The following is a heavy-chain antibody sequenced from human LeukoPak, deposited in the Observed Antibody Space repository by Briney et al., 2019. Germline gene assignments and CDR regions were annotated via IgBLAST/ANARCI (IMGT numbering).Heavy chain of an antibody. CDR1: GFTFSDYY. J-gene: IGHJ4*02. V-gene: IGHV3-11*04. CDR2: ISSSGNTT. D-gene: IGHD6-13*01. Sequence: GGSLRLSCAASGFTFSDYYMSWIRQAPGKGLECVSYISSSGNTTNHADSVKDRFTISRDNAKNSLYLQMSSLRAEDTAVYYCARDGGSSWYFDYWGQGTLVTVSS. CDR3: ARDGGSSWYFDY.